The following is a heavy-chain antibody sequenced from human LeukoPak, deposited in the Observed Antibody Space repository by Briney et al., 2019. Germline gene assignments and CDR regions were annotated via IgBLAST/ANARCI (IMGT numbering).Heavy chain of an antibody. CDR2: ITPSGGT. D-gene: IGHD5-24*01. CDR3: ARDRYGDGFAHLDY. CDR1: GYTFTSYA. V-gene: IGHV1-2*02. Sequence: ASVKASCKASGYTFTSYAIHWVRQAPRQGLEWMGWITPSGGTNYPQKFQGRVAITWDTSITTAYMDLSRLTSDDTAVYYCARDRYGDGFAHLDYWGQGALVTVSS. J-gene: IGHJ4*02.